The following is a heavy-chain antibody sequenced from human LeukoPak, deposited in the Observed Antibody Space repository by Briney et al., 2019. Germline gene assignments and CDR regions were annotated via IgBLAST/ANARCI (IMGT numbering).Heavy chain of an antibody. CDR2: INPNSGGT. Sequence: SVKVSCKASGYTFTGYYMHWVRQAPGQGLGWMGWINPNSGGTNYAQKFQGRVTMTRDTSISTAYMELSRLRSDDTAVYYCARFDWLTPSDAFDIWGQGTMVTVSS. CDR1: GYTFTGYY. D-gene: IGHD3-9*01. CDR3: ARFDWLTPSDAFDI. J-gene: IGHJ3*02. V-gene: IGHV1-2*02.